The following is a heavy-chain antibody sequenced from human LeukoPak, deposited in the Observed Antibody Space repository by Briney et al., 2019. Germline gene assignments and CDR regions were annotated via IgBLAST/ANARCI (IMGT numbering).Heavy chain of an antibody. CDR1: GFTFSSYW. D-gene: IGHD2-15*01. J-gene: IGHJ4*02. Sequence: GGSLRLSCAASGFTFSSYWMHWVRQAPGKGLVWVSRINSDGSSTSYADSVKGRFTISRDNSKNTLYVQMKSLRAEDTAVYYCAKGPRGDCSGGSCPGDYWGQGTLVTVSS. CDR3: AKGPRGDCSGGSCPGDY. CDR2: INSDGSST. V-gene: IGHV3-74*01.